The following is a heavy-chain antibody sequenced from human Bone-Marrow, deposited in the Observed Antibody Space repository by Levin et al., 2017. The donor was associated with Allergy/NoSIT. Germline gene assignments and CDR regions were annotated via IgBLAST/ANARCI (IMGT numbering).Heavy chain of an antibody. CDR3: ARDLGAVAGTVALDS. Sequence: PGGSLRLSCAASGFTFRTYTVNWVRQAPGKGREWVSLITSSSSYIYYADSVQGRVNISRDNAKNSLYLQMNSLRAEDTAIYYCARDLGAVAGTVALDSWGQGTLVTVSS. J-gene: IGHJ4*02. CDR1: GFTFRTYT. D-gene: IGHD6-19*01. V-gene: IGHV3-21*01. CDR2: ITSSSSYI.